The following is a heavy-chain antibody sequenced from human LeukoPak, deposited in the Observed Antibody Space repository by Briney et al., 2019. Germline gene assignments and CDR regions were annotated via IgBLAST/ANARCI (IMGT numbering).Heavy chain of an antibody. Sequence: GGSLRLSCAASGFTFSSYWMSWVRQAPGKGLEWISAISGSGGSTYYADSVKGRFTISRDNSKNTLYLQMNSLRAEDTAVYYCAKIPYSSGWVQNWFDPWGQGTLVTVSS. J-gene: IGHJ5*02. V-gene: IGHV3-23*01. CDR2: ISGSGGST. CDR1: GFTFSSYW. CDR3: AKIPYSSGWVQNWFDP. D-gene: IGHD6-19*01.